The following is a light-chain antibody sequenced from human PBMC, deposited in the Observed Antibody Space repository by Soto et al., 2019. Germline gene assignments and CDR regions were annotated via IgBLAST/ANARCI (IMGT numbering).Light chain of an antibody. CDR2: DVG. J-gene: IGLJ1*01. V-gene: IGLV2-14*01. Sequence: QSVLTQPASVYGSPGQSIAISCIGTTRDVGAYNYVSWYQQHPGKAPKLIIYDVGSRPSGVSDRFSGSKSGNTASLTISGLQAEDEADYYCSSYTSSNTEVFGTGTKVTVL. CDR3: SSYTSSNTEV. CDR1: TRDVGAYNY.